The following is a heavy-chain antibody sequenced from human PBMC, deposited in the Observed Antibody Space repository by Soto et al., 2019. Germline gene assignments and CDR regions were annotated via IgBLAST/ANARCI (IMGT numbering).Heavy chain of an antibody. D-gene: IGHD1-1*01. J-gene: IGHJ6*02. CDR2: IFYSGTT. Sequence: SETLSLTCTVSGDSISSADYYWSWIRQTPGKGLERIGHIFYSGTTYYNPSLKSRLTISVDTSKNHFSLRLTSVTAADTAVYYCARDLWVEPELYYYGMDVWGQGTTVTVSS. V-gene: IGHV4-30-4*01. CDR3: ARDLWVEPELYYYGMDV. CDR1: GDSISSADYY.